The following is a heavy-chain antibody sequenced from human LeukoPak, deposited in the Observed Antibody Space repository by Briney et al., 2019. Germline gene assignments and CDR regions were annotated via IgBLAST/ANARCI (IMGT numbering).Heavy chain of an antibody. Sequence: GGSLRLSCAASGFIFSNYGMNWVRQAPGKGLDWVSSISGSGSSTYYAESVKGRVTISRDDSQNTLYLQMNSLRAEDTAIYYCAKDLPYYYDSSGSGDAFDIWGRGTMVTVST. CDR2: ISGSGSST. CDR1: GFIFSNYG. J-gene: IGHJ3*02. CDR3: AKDLPYYYDSSGSGDAFDI. V-gene: IGHV3-23*01. D-gene: IGHD3-22*01.